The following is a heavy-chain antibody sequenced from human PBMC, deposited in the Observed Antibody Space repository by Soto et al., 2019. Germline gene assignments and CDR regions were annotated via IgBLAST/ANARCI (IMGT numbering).Heavy chain of an antibody. CDR2: VKSKTDGGTI. D-gene: IGHD5-12*01. V-gene: IGHV3-15*01. Sequence: EVQLVESGGGLVKPGGSLRLSCAASGFTFSNAWMLWVRQAPGKGLEWVGRVKSKTDGGTIDYAAPVKDRFTISRDDSKNTLYLQMNSLKTEDTAVYYCIGTYSGSSMRFDYWGQGTLVTVSS. CDR3: IGTYSGSSMRFDY. J-gene: IGHJ4*02. CDR1: GFTFSNAW.